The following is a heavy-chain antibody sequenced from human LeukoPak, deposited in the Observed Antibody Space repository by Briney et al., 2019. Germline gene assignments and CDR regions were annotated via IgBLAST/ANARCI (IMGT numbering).Heavy chain of an antibody. Sequence: SGPTLVNPTQTLTLTCAFSGFSLSTSGMRVSWIRQPPGKALEWLARIDWYDDKFYSTSLKTRLTISKGTSKNQVVLTMTNMDPVDTATYYCARTPYCGGDCYVDYWGQGTLVTVSS. CDR3: ARTPYCGGDCYVDY. J-gene: IGHJ4*02. D-gene: IGHD2-21*02. CDR1: GFSLSTSGMR. V-gene: IGHV2-70*04. CDR2: IDWYDDK.